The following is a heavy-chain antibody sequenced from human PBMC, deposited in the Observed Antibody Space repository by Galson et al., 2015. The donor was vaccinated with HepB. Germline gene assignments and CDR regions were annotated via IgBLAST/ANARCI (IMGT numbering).Heavy chain of an antibody. CDR1: GFTFSSYA. CDR2: ISGSGGNT. J-gene: IGHJ3*02. V-gene: IGHV3-23*01. D-gene: IGHD2-2*01. Sequence: LRLSCAASGFTFSSYAMSWVRQAPGKGLEWVSAISGSGGNTYYADSVKGRFTISRDYSKNTLFLQMNSLRAEDTAVYYCAKDVGEYCTSTSCYDAFDIWGQGTMVAVSS. CDR3: AKDVGEYCTSTSCYDAFDI.